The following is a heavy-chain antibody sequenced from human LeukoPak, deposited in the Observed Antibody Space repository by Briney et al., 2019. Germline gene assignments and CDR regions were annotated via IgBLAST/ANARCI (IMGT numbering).Heavy chain of an antibody. Sequence: PGGSLRLSCAASGFTFEDYAMHWVRQAPGKGLEWVSGISWNSGSIGYADSVKGRFTLSRDNAKNSLYLQMNSLRAEDTALYYCAKDSGYSYGSAGDYWGQGTLVTVSS. CDR2: ISWNSGSI. D-gene: IGHD5-18*01. CDR1: GFTFEDYA. J-gene: IGHJ4*02. V-gene: IGHV3-9*01. CDR3: AKDSGYSYGSAGDY.